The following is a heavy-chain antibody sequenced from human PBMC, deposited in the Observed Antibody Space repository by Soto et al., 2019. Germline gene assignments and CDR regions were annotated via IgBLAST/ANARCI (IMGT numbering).Heavy chain of an antibody. V-gene: IGHV3-48*02. CDR2: ISSSSSTI. D-gene: IGHD4-4*01. Sequence: EVQLVESGGGLVQPGGSLRLSCAASGFTFSSYSMNWVRQAPGKGLEWVSYISSSSSTIYYADSVKGRFTISRDNAKNSLYLQMNSLGDEDTAVYYCAREWTTVTTAYYYYGMDVWGQGTTVTVSS. CDR1: GFTFSSYS. CDR3: AREWTTVTTAYYYYGMDV. J-gene: IGHJ6*02.